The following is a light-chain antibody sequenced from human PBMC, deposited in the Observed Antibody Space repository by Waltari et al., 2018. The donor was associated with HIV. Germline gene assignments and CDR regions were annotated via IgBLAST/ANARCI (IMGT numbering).Light chain of an antibody. Sequence: QSALTQPASVSGSPGQSITISCTGASSDVGRYNYFSWYQQYPGKAPKLIIYDVTYRPSGVSNRFSASKSGNKASLTISGLQAEDEADYYCSSYTSTSIWVFGGGTKLTVL. V-gene: IGLV2-14*03. CDR3: SSYTSTSIWV. J-gene: IGLJ3*02. CDR1: SSDVGRYNY. CDR2: DVT.